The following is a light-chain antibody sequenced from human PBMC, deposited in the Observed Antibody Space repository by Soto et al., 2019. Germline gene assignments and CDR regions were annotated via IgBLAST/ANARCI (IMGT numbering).Light chain of an antibody. Sequence: DIQMTQSPSILSASVGDRVTITCRASETANTWLAWYQHVPGKAPKLLISKASTLQSGVPSRFSGSGFGTEFTLTINSLQPDDFATYYCQQYYKDWTFGQGTKVEV. CDR3: QQYYKDWT. CDR1: ETANTW. V-gene: IGKV1-5*03. CDR2: KAS. J-gene: IGKJ1*01.